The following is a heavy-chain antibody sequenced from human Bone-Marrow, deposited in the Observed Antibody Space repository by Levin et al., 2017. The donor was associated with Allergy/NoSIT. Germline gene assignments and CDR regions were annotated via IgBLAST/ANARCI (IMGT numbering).Heavy chain of an antibody. CDR1: SGSLSSSSYY. J-gene: IGHJ1*01. V-gene: IGHV4-39*07. CDR2: ISYSGGT. Sequence: PSETLSLTCTVSSGSLSSSSYYWGWIRQPPGKGLEWIGSISYSGGTHYNPSLKSRITISVDTSKNQFSLKLSSVTAADTAVYYCAREDEYFHHWGQGTLVTVSS. CDR3: AREDEYFHH.